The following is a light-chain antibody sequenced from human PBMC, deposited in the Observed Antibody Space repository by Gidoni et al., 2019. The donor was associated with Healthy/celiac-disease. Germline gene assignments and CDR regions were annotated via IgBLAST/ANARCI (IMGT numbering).Light chain of an antibody. CDR1: QSIGTF. CDR3: QQSYTTPPT. V-gene: IGKV1-39*01. Sequence: DIQMTQSPPSLSESVGDRVTITCRASQSIGTFLHWYQQKSGKAPRLLLYPPSSFQSWFPSRFSGTGSGTDFTLTISSLQPEDFATYYCQQSYTTPPTFGQGTKLEIK. CDR2: PPS. J-gene: IGKJ2*01.